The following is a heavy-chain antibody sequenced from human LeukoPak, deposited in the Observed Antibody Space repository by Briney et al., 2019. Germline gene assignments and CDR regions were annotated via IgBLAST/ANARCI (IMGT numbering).Heavy chain of an antibody. V-gene: IGHV1-2*04. J-gene: IGHJ6*02. D-gene: IGHD2-15*01. CDR1: GYTFTGYY. Sequence: ASVKVSCKASGYTFTGYYMHWVRQAPGQGLEWMGRINPNSGGTNYAQKFQGWVTMTRDTSISTAYMELSRLRSDDTAVYYCARDGACSGGSCSMDVWGQGTTVTVSS. CDR2: INPNSGGT. CDR3: ARDGACSGGSCSMDV.